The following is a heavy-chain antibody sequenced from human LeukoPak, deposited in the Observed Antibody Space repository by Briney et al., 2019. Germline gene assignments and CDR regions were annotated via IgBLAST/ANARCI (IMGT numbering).Heavy chain of an antibody. CDR2: ISSSSSYI. J-gene: IGHJ1*01. V-gene: IGHV3-21*01. CDR1: GFTFSSYS. Sequence: GGSLRLSCAASGFTFSSYSMNWVRQAPGKGLEWVSSISSSSSYIYYADSVKGRFTISRDNAKNSLYLQMNNLRAEDTAVYYCARGMYYNDSSGYHFQHWGQGTLVTVSS. D-gene: IGHD3-22*01. CDR3: ARGMYYNDSSGYHFQH.